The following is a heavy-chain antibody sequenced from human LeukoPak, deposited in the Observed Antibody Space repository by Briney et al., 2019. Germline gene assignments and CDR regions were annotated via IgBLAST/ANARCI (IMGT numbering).Heavy chain of an antibody. CDR3: ARARSDLFDY. Sequence: PSETLSLTCTVSGGSISGYYWSWMRQPPGKGLEWIGYIYYSGSTNYNPSLKSRVTISVDTSKNQCSLKLSSVTAADTAVYYCARARSDLFDYWGQGTQVTVSS. D-gene: IGHD3/OR15-3a*01. J-gene: IGHJ4*02. CDR2: IYYSGST. V-gene: IGHV4-59*01. CDR1: GGSISGYY.